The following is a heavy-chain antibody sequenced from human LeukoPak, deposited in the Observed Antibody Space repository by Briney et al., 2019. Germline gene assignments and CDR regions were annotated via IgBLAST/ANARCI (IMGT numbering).Heavy chain of an antibody. D-gene: IGHD2-21*01. Sequence: GGSLRLSCAVSGFTFNIYSMNWVRQAPGKGLEWISYITSNLATIRYADSVRGRFTISRDNAGKSLFLHMNSLRDDDTAVYYCARSVEGHFDYWGQGTLVTVSS. CDR2: ITSNLATI. CDR1: GFTFNIYS. V-gene: IGHV3-48*02. J-gene: IGHJ4*02. CDR3: ARSVEGHFDY.